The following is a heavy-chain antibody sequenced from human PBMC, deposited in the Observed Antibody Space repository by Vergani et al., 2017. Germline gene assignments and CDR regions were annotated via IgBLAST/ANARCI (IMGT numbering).Heavy chain of an antibody. D-gene: IGHD5-18*01. Sequence: QVQLQESGPGLVKPSQTLSLTCTVSAGSISSGDYYWSWIRQPPGKGLEWIGYIYYSGSTYYNPSLKSRVTISVDTSKNQFSLNLSSVTAADTAVYYCARSGYSYGSHWYFDLWGRGTLVTVSS. CDR2: IYYSGST. J-gene: IGHJ2*01. CDR3: ARSGYSYGSHWYFDL. CDR1: AGSISSGDYY. V-gene: IGHV4-30-4*01.